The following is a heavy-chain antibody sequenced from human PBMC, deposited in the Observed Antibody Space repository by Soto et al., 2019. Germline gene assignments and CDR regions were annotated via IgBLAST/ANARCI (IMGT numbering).Heavy chain of an antibody. D-gene: IGHD6-19*01. J-gene: IGHJ4*02. CDR2: ISGSGGST. V-gene: IGHV3-23*01. CDR3: AISNGFSSGWYFY. CDR1: GFTFSNYA. Sequence: EVQLLESGGGLVQPGGSLRLSCAASGFTFSNYAMNWVRQAPGKGLEWVSVISGSGGSTYYADSVQGRFTISRDNSKNTLYQQMSTLRAEDTAVYYCAISNGFSSGWYFYWGQGTLVTVSS.